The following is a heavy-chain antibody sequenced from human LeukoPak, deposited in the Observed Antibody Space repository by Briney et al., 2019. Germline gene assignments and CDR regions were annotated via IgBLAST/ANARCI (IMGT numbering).Heavy chain of an antibody. CDR3: ARDRNYYDSSGYYGFGY. CDR2: IYYSGST. D-gene: IGHD3-22*01. V-gene: IGHV4-39*07. J-gene: IGHJ4*02. Sequence: SETLSLTCTVSGGSISSSSYYWGWIRQPPGKGLERIGSIYYSGSTYYNPSLKSRVTISVDTSKNQFSLKLSSVTAADTAVYYCARDRNYYDSSGYYGFGYWGQGTLVTVSS. CDR1: GGSISSSSYY.